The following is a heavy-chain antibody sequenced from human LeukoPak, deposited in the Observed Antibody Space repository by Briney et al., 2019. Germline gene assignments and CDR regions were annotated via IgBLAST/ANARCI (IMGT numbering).Heavy chain of an antibody. CDR3: AREWELQLGVFDY. Sequence: SVKVSCKASGYTFTSYAISWVRQAPGQGLEWMGGIIPIFGTANYAQKFQGRVTITADESTSTAYMELSSLRSEDTAVYYCAREWELQLGVFDYWGQGTLVTVSS. D-gene: IGHD1-26*01. V-gene: IGHV1-69*13. CDR1: GYTFTSYA. CDR2: IIPIFGTA. J-gene: IGHJ4*02.